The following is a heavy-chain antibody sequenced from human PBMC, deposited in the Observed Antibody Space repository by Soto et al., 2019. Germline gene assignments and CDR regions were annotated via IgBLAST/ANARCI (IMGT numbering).Heavy chain of an antibody. CDR3: ARDLHYYDSSGSQARGY. Sequence: PGGSLRLSCAASGFTFSSYSMNWVRQAPGKGLEWVSYISSSSSTIYYADSVKGRFTISRDNAKNSLYLQMNSLRAEDTAVYYCARDLHYYDSSGSQARGYWGQGTLVTVSS. CDR2: ISSSSSTI. V-gene: IGHV3-48*01. CDR1: GFTFSSYS. J-gene: IGHJ4*02. D-gene: IGHD3-22*01.